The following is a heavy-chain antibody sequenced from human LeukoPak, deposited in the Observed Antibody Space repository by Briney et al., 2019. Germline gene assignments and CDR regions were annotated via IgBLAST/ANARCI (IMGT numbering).Heavy chain of an antibody. CDR2: ISSSGSTI. CDR3: ARDSYYGSGSYTIDY. V-gene: IGHV3-48*03. D-gene: IGHD3-10*01. J-gene: IGHJ4*02. CDR1: GFTFSSYE. Sequence: PGGSLRLSCAASGFTFSSYEMNWVRQAPGKGLEWVSYISSSGSTIYYADSVKGRFTISRDNAKNSLYLQMNSLRAEDTAVYYCARDSYYGSGSYTIDYWGQGTLVTVSS.